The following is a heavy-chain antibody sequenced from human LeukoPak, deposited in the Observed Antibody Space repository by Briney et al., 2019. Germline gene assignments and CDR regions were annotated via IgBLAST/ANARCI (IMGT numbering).Heavy chain of an antibody. J-gene: IGHJ4*02. CDR1: GGSFSGYY. Sequence: TTSETLSLTCAVYGGSFSGYYWSWLRQPPGKGLEWIGEINHSGSTNYNPSPKSRVTISVDTSKNQFSLKLSSVTAADTAVYYCARALSSGYYSLNYWGQGTLVTVSS. V-gene: IGHV4-34*01. D-gene: IGHD3-22*01. CDR3: ARALSSGYYSLNY. CDR2: INHSGST.